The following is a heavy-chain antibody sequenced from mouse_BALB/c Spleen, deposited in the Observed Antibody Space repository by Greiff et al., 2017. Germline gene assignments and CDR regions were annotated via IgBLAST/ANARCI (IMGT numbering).Heavy chain of an antibody. CDR3: TRQAGNYAMDY. Sequence: VQLQESGAELVRPGASVTLSCKASGYTFTDYEMHWVKQTPVHGLEWIGAIDPETGGTAYNQKFKGKATLTADKSSSTAYMELRSLTSEDSAVYYCTRQAGNYAMDYWGQGTSVTVSS. J-gene: IGHJ4*01. CDR2: IDPETGGT. D-gene: IGHD3-2*02. CDR1: GYTFTDYE. V-gene: IGHV1-15*01.